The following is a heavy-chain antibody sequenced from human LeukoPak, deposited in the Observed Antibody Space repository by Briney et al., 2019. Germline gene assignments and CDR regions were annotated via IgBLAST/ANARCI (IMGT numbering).Heavy chain of an antibody. Sequence: GGSLRLSCAASGFSFGSFGIHWVRQAPGKGLEWVAVISHEGSFQSYAESVKGRFTISRDNSKNMVFLQMNSLTSEDTAVYYCARTRQQWQVLDYWGQGTLVTVS. CDR1: GFSFGSFG. D-gene: IGHD6-19*01. J-gene: IGHJ4*02. CDR3: ARTRQQWQVLDY. V-gene: IGHV3-30*03. CDR2: ISHEGSFQ.